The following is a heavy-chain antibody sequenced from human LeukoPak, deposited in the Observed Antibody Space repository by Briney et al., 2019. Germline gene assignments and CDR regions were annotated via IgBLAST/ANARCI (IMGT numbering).Heavy chain of an antibody. V-gene: IGHV4-59*01. Sequence: SETLSLTCTVSGGSISNYYWSWIRQPPGKGLEWIGYIFDTGATNYHPSLKSRVTISLDTSKNQFSLRLTSVTAADTAVYYCARARRDFWGPFDYWRRGSLVSVSS. D-gene: IGHD3-3*01. CDR1: GGSISNYY. CDR3: ARARRDFWGPFDY. J-gene: IGHJ4*02. CDR2: IFDTGAT.